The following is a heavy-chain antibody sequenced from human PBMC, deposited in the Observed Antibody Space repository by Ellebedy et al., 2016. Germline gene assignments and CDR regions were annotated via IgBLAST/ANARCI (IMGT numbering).Heavy chain of an antibody. J-gene: IGHJ5*02. CDR1: GFTLSDYS. Sequence: GGSLRLXXAASGFTLSDYSMNWVRQAPGKGLEWVSSITSSSSYIFYADSVKGRFTISRDNAKNSVYLQMNSQRGEDTALYYCARGVGGTSLNWFDPWGQGTLVTVSS. CDR3: ARGVGGTSLNWFDP. V-gene: IGHV3-21*01. CDR2: ITSSSSYI. D-gene: IGHD3-16*01.